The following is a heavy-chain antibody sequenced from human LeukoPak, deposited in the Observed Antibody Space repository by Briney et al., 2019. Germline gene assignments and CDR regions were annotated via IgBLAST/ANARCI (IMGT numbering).Heavy chain of an antibody. J-gene: IGHJ4*02. CDR1: GGSISSSSYY. CDR3: ARHPPYYFDY. Sequence: PSETLSLTCTVSGGSISSSSYYWGWIRQPPGKGLEWIGSIYYSGSTYYNPSLKSRVTISVDTSKNQFSLKLSSVTAAGTAVYYGARHPPYYFDYWGQGTLVTVSS. V-gene: IGHV4-39*01. CDR2: IYYSGST.